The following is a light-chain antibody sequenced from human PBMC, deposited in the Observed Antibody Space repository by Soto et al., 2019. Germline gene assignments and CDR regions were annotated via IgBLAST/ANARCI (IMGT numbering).Light chain of an antibody. CDR3: SSFTTSSTL. CDR1: ISDIGSYNY. J-gene: IGLJ2*01. V-gene: IGLV2-14*01. CDR2: DVS. Sequence: QSALTQPASVSGSTGQSITISCTGTISDIGSYNYVSWYQQYPGKAPKLMVYDVSNRPSGVSNRFSGSKSGNTASLTISGLQAEDEADYYCSSFTTSSTLFGGGTKLTVL.